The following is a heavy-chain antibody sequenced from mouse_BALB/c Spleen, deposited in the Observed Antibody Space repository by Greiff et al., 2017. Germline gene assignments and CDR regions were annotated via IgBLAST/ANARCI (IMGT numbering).Heavy chain of an antibody. CDR1: GFTFSSYA. Sequence: EVQVVESGGGLVKPGGSLKLSCAASGFTFSSYAMSWVRQSPEKRLEWVAEISSGGSYTYYPDTVTGRFTISRDNAKNTLYLEMSSLRSEDTAMYYCARYGNYAMDYWGQGTSVTVSS. CDR2: ISSGGSYT. V-gene: IGHV5-9-4*01. CDR3: ARYGNYAMDY. D-gene: IGHD2-1*01. J-gene: IGHJ4*01.